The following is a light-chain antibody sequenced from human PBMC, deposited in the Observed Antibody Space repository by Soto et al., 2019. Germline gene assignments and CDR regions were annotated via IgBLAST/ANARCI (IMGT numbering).Light chain of an antibody. CDR3: QQRSNWPLT. J-gene: IGKJ4*01. Sequence: EIVLTQSPATLSLSPGERATLSCRASQSVSSYLAWYQQKPGQAPRLLMYAASSRATGTPARFSGSGSGTDFTLTISSLEPEDFAVYYCQQRSNWPLTFGGGTKVEIK. CDR1: QSVSSY. CDR2: AAS. V-gene: IGKV3-11*01.